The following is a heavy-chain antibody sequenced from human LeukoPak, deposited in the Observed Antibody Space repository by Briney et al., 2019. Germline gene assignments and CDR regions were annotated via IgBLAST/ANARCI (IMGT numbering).Heavy chain of an antibody. D-gene: IGHD6-19*01. V-gene: IGHV4-39*07. CDR1: GGSITKNGYY. CDR2: MHYSGST. CDR3: CGSGWFAGPFGY. Sequence: SETLSLTCSVSGGSITKNGYYWGWIRQSPETGLEWIGSMHYSGSTYYNPSLNSRVTISVNTSKNQFSLKLTSVTAADTAVYYCCGSGWFAGPFGYWGQGALVTVSS. J-gene: IGHJ4*02.